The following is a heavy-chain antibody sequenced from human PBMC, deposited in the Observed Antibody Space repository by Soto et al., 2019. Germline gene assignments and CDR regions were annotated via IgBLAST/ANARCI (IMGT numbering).Heavy chain of an antibody. Sequence: PSETLSLTCVVYGGSFSGIYWSWIRQPPGKGLEWIGEINHSGSTNYSPSLESRVTISLDTSNNQFSLKLSPVTAADTAVYYCARGPGYSYGYSVYYYYYGMDVWGQGTTVTVSS. CDR2: INHSGST. D-gene: IGHD5-18*01. CDR3: ARGPGYSYGYSVYYYYYGMDV. J-gene: IGHJ6*02. V-gene: IGHV4-34*01. CDR1: GGSFSGIY.